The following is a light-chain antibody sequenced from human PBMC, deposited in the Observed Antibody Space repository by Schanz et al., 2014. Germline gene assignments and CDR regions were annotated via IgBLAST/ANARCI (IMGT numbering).Light chain of an antibody. CDR3: QQYGSSPAVA. J-gene: IGKJ1*01. Sequence: EIALTQSPGTLSLSPGERATLSCRASQSVISSKIAWYQQKPGQPPRLLIYGASSRATGIPARFSGSASGTEFTLTISSLQSEDFAVYYCQQYGSSPAVAFGQGTKVEIK. V-gene: IGKV3-20*01. CDR2: GAS. CDR1: QSVISSK.